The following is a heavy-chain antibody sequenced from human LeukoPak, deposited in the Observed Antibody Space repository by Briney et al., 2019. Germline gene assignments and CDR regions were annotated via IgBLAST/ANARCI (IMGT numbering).Heavy chain of an antibody. CDR3: ARDRPYTGGWRGFDY. D-gene: IGHD6-19*01. J-gene: IGHJ4*02. V-gene: IGHV1-69*13. CDR2: IIPMFGIA. CDR1: GGTFSRYA. Sequence: SVKVSCKASGGTFSRYAISWVRQAPGQGLEWMGGIIPMFGIANYAQKFQGRVTITADESTSTAYTELSSLRSEDMAVYYCARDRPYTGGWRGFDYWGQGTLVTVSS.